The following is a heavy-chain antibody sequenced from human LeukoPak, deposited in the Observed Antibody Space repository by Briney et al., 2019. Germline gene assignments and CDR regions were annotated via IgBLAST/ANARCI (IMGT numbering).Heavy chain of an antibody. D-gene: IGHD2/OR15-2a*01. CDR2: ISGSGGST. Sequence: GGSLRLSCAASGFTFRSHDMSWVRQAPGKGLEWVSAISGSGGSTYYADSVKGRFTISRDNSKNTLYLQMNSLRAEDTAVYYCAKDAAVEEYYYFDYWGQGTLVTVSS. CDR3: AKDAAVEEYYYFDY. CDR1: GFTFRSHD. V-gene: IGHV3-23*01. J-gene: IGHJ4*02.